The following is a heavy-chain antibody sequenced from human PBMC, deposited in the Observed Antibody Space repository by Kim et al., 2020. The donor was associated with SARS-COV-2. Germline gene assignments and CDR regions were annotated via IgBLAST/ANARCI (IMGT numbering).Heavy chain of an antibody. V-gene: IGHV6-1*01. D-gene: IGHD2-15*01. Sequence: SQTLSLTCAISGDSVSNNGAAWNWIRRSPSRGLEWLGRTYYRSKWYTGYSLYVRSRISITTDTSRNQFSLHPTSVTPEDTAVYYCARDAEWGLDALDLWGLGTMVTVAS. CDR2: TYYRSKWYT. CDR3: ARDAEWGLDALDL. CDR1: GDSVSNNGAA. J-gene: IGHJ3*01.